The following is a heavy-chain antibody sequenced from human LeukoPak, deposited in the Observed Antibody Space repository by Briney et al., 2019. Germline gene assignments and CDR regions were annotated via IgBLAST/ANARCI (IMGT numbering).Heavy chain of an antibody. CDR1: GFTFSSYS. V-gene: IGHV3-21*01. J-gene: IGHJ4*02. Sequence: PGGSLRLSCAASGFTFSSYSMNWVRQAPGKGLEWVSSISSSSSYIYYADSVKGRFTISRGNAKNSLYLQMNSLRAEDTAVYYCARSPQMDITMIGRVWWGQGTLVTVSS. D-gene: IGHD3-22*01. CDR3: ARSPQMDITMIGRVW. CDR2: ISSSSSYI.